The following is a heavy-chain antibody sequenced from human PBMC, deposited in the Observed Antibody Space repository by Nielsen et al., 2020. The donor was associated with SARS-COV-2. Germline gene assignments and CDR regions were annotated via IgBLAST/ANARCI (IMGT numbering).Heavy chain of an antibody. CDR1: GYTFTSYA. CDR3: ARDQGYSGSWDY. J-gene: IGHJ4*02. D-gene: IGHD1-26*01. Sequence: ASVKVSCKASGYTFTSYAMHWVRQAPGQRLEWMGWINAGNGNTKYSQKFQGRVTITRDTSASTAYMELSSLRSEDTAVYYCARDQGYSGSWDYWGQGTLVTVSS. CDR2: INAGNGNT. V-gene: IGHV1-3*01.